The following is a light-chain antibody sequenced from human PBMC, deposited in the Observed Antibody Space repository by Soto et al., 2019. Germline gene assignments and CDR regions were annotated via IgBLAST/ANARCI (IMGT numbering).Light chain of an antibody. V-gene: IGLV3-21*04. CDR1: NIGSKS. CDR2: YDS. J-gene: IGLJ2*01. Sequence: SYELTQPPSVSVAPGKTARITCGGNNIGSKSVHWYQQKPGQAPVLVIYYDSDRPSGIPERFSGSNSGNTATLTISRVEAXXXXXYXCQVXDXXXXXXXVFGXGT. CDR3: QVXDXXXXXXXV.